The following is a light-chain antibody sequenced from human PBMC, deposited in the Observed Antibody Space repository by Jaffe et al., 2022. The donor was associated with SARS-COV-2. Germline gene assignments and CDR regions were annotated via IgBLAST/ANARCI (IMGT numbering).Light chain of an antibody. CDR2: DND. V-gene: IGLV1-47*01. CDR3: AAWDGSLSAWV. Sequence: QSVLTQPPSASGTPGQRVTISCSGSSSNIGSASVYWFQQLPGTTPQLLIYDNDQRQSGVPDRFSGSKSGTSASLAISGLRSEDEADYYCAAWDGSLSAWVFGGGTELTVL. CDR1: SSNIGSAS. J-gene: IGLJ3*02.